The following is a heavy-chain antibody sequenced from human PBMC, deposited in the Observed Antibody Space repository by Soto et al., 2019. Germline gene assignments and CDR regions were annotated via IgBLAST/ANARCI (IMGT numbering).Heavy chain of an antibody. CDR2: IWYDGSNK. Sequence: QVQLVESGGGVVQPGRSLRLSCAASGFVFSSYGMHWVRQAPGKGLEWVAVIWYDGSNKYYADSVKGRFTVSRDKSKNTLYLQMNSRRAEDTAVYYCASHVDADYWGLGTLVTVSS. J-gene: IGHJ4*02. CDR1: GFVFSSYG. V-gene: IGHV3-33*01. D-gene: IGHD5-12*01. CDR3: ASHVDADY.